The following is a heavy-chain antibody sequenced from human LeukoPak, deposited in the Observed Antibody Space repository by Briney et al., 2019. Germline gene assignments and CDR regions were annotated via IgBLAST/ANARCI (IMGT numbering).Heavy chain of an antibody. CDR2: SGTYGRT. V-gene: IGHV3-23*01. CDR3: AKDRFYGSGYYFDY. D-gene: IGHD3-10*01. J-gene: IGHJ4*02. CDR1: GFTFSSNV. Sequence: PGGSLRLSCVASGFTFSSNVLNWVRQAPGKGLEWVSVSGTYGRTQYADSVKGRFTISRDSSKNTLYLQMNSLRAEDTAVYYCAKDRFYGSGYYFDYWGQGTLVTVSS.